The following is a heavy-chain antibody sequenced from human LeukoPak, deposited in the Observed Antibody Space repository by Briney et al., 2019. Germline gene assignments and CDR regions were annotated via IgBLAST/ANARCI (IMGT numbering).Heavy chain of an antibody. CDR2: IYSGGST. CDR1: GFTVSSNY. D-gene: IGHD2-15*01. CDR3: ARDTALPGYCSGGSCSDPGVYYYGMDV. Sequence: GGSLRLSCAASGFTVSSNYMSWVRQAPGKGLEWVSVIYSGGSTYYSDSVKGRFTISRDNSKNTLYLQMNSLRAEDTAVYYCARDTALPGYCSGGSCSDPGVYYYGMDVWGKGTTVTASS. J-gene: IGHJ6*04. V-gene: IGHV3-53*01.